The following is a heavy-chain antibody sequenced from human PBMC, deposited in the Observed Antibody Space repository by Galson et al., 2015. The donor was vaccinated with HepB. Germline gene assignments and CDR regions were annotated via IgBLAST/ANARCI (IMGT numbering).Heavy chain of an antibody. Sequence: SVKVSCKASGGTFSSYTISWVRQAPGQGLEWMGRIIPILGIANYAQKFQGRVTITADKSTSTAYMELSSLRSEDTAVYYCARGAVVRGELDYWGQGTLVTVSS. CDR2: IIPILGIA. CDR3: ARGAVVRGELDY. D-gene: IGHD4-23*01. V-gene: IGHV1-69*02. CDR1: GGTFSSYT. J-gene: IGHJ4*02.